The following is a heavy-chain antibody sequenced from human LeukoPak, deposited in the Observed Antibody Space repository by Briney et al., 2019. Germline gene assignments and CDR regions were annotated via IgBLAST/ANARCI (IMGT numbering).Heavy chain of an antibody. CDR1: GFPFSSYW. V-gene: IGHV3-7*01. CDR2: IKQDGGET. Sequence: GGSLRLSCAASGFPFSSYWMAWVRQAPGKGLEWVASIKQDGGETFYVDSVKGRFTISRDNAKNSLYLQMNTLRPEDTAVYYCARERQNKDFWSGGDYWGQGTLVTVSS. J-gene: IGHJ4*02. D-gene: IGHD3-3*01. CDR3: ARERQNKDFWSGGDY.